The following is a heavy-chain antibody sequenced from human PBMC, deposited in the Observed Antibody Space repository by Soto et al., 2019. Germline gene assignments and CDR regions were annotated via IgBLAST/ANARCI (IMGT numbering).Heavy chain of an antibody. CDR2: SNHSGST. CDR1: GGSFSGYY. Sequence: QVQLQQWGAGLLKPSETLSLTCAVYGGSFSGYYWRWIRQPPGKGLEWMGESNHSGSTNYNPSLKCRVTITVDTSKNQCSLKLSSVTAADTAVYDCASADIVASLGLFDYWGQGTLVTVSS. V-gene: IGHV4-34*01. J-gene: IGHJ4*02. CDR3: ASADIVASLGLFDY. D-gene: IGHD5-12*01.